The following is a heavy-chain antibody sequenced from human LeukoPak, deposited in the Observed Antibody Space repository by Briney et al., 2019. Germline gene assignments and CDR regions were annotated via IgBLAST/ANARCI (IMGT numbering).Heavy chain of an antibody. Sequence: ASVKVSCKASGYTFTSYGISWVRQAPGQGLEWMGWISAHNGNTNYAQKLQGRVTMTTDTSTSTAYMELRSLRSDDTAVYYCASLGYCSSTSCYRGHYWGQGTLVTVSS. J-gene: IGHJ4*02. D-gene: IGHD2-2*01. V-gene: IGHV1-18*01. CDR2: ISAHNGNT. CDR1: GYTFTSYG. CDR3: ASLGYCSSTSCYRGHY.